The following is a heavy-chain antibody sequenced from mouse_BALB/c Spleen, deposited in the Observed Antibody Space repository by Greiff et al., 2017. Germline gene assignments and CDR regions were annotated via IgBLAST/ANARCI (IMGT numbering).Heavy chain of an antibody. V-gene: IGHV5-6-5*01. Sequence: EVKVVESGGGLVKPGGSLKLSCAASGFTFSSYAMSWVRQTPEKRLEWVASISSGGSTYYPDSVKGRFTISRDNARNILYLQMSSLRSEDTAMYYCARGGPYDYDGYYFDYWGQGTTLTVSS. D-gene: IGHD2-4*01. CDR2: ISSGGST. CDR1: GFTFSSYA. J-gene: IGHJ2*01. CDR3: ARGGPYDYDGYYFDY.